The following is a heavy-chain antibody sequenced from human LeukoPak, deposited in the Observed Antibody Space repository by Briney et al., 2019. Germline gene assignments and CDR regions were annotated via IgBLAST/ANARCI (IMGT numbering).Heavy chain of an antibody. CDR3: AKDSYGSGSYPDY. V-gene: IGHV3-30*02. J-gene: IGHJ4*02. CDR1: GLSLTTHG. CDR2: IWYDGSNK. D-gene: IGHD3-10*01. Sequence: GGSLRLSCAASGLSLTTHGMHWVRQAPGKGLEWVAVIWYDGSNKYYADSVKGRFTISRDNSKNTLYLQMNSLRAEDTAVYYCAKDSYGSGSYPDYWGQGTLVTVSS.